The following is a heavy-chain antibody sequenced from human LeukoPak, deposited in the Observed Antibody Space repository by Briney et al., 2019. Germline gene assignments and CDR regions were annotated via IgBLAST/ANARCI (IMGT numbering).Heavy chain of an antibody. CDR3: ARDGDWGPGGDAFDI. V-gene: IGHV3-21*01. CDR2: ISSSSSYI. J-gene: IGHJ3*02. CDR1: GFTFSSYS. Sequence: GSLRLSCAASGFTFSSYSMNWVRQAPGKGLEWVSSISSSSSYIYYADSVKGRFTISRDNAKNSLYLQMNSLRAEDTAVYYCARDGDWGPGGDAFDIWGQGTMVTVSS. D-gene: IGHD3/OR15-3a*01.